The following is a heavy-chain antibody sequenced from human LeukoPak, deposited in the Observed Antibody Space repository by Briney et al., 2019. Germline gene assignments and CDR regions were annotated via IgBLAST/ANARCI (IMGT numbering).Heavy chain of an antibody. CDR3: AKETSSGRQYNWFDP. CDR1: GFTFDDYA. J-gene: IGHJ5*02. D-gene: IGHD6-19*01. CDR2: ISWNSGSI. V-gene: IGHV3-9*01. Sequence: GGSLRLSCAASGFTFDDYAMHWVRQAPGKGLEWVSGISWNSGSIGYADSVKGRFTISRDNAKNSLYLQMNSLRAEDTALYYCAKETSSGRQYNWFDPWGQGTLVTVSS.